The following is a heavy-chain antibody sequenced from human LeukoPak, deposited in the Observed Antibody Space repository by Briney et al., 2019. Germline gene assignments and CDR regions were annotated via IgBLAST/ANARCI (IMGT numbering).Heavy chain of an antibody. CDR2: IRYDGSNK. CDR1: GFTFSSYG. V-gene: IGHV3-30*02. D-gene: IGHD3-10*01. Sequence: GGSLRLSCAASGFTFSSYGMYWVRQAPGKGLEWVAFIRYDGSNKYYADSVKGRFTISRDNSKNTLYLQMNSLRAEDTAVYYCAKEAYGSGSYPFDYWGQGTLVTVSS. J-gene: IGHJ4*02. CDR3: AKEAYGSGSYPFDY.